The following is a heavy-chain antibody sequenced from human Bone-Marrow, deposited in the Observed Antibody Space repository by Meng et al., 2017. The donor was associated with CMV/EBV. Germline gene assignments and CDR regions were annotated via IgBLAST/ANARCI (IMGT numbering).Heavy chain of an antibody. D-gene: IGHD6-19*01. J-gene: IGHJ4*02. V-gene: IGHV3-15*01. CDR2: IKSKTDGGTT. Sequence: GESLKISCAASGFTFSNAWMSWVRQAPGKGLEWVGRIKSKTDGGTTDYAAPVKGRFTISRDDSKNTLYLQMNSLKTEDTAVYYCTAGIAVVGSGYWGQGTLVTDSS. CDR1: GFTFSNAW. CDR3: TAGIAVVGSGY.